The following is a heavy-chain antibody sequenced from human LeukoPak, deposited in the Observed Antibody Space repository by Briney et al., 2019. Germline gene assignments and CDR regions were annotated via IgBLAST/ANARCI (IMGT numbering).Heavy chain of an antibody. CDR3: ARMDYYEGRAFDI. CDR2: IYYSGST. D-gene: IGHD3-22*01. CDR1: GGSISSGGYY. Sequence: PSETLSPTCTVSGGSISSGGYYWSWIRQHPGKGLEWIGYIYYSGSTYYNPSLKSRVTISVDTSKNQFSLKLSSVTAADTAVYYCARMDYYEGRAFDIWGQGTMVTVSS. V-gene: IGHV4-31*03. J-gene: IGHJ3*02.